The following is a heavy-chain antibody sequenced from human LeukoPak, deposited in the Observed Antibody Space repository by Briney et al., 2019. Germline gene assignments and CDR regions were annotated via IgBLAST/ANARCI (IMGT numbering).Heavy chain of an antibody. J-gene: IGHJ4*02. Sequence: GGSLRLSCAVSGITLSNYGMSWVRQAPGKGLEWVAGVSGSGGGTNYADSVKGRFTISRDNPKNTLYLQMNGLRAEDTAVYFCAKRGVVIRVILVGFHKEAYYFDSWGQGALVTVSS. D-gene: IGHD3-22*01. V-gene: IGHV3-23*01. CDR2: VSGSGGGT. CDR1: GITLSNYG. CDR3: AKRGVVIRVILVGFHKEAYYFDS.